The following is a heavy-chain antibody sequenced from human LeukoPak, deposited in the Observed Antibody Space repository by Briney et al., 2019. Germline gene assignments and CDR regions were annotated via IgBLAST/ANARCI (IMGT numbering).Heavy chain of an antibody. CDR3: AKDHGVAAAGIPKWFDY. J-gene: IGHJ4*02. D-gene: IGHD6-13*01. CDR2: ISGSGGST. V-gene: IGHV3-23*01. CDR1: GFTFSSYA. Sequence: GGSLRLSCAASGFTFSSYAMSWVREAPGKGLEWVSAISGSGGSTYYADSVKGRFTISRDNSKSTRYLRMNSLRAEDTAVYFCAKDHGVAAAGIPKWFDYWGQGTLVTVSS.